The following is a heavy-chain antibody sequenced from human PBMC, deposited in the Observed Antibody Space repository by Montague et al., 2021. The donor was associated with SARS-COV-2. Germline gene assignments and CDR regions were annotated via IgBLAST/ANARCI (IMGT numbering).Heavy chain of an antibody. Sequence: SLRLSCAASGFTFSSYEMNWVRQAQGKGLEWLSSISYSGGITNYADSVRGRFTISRDFAKNSLYLQMNSLRAEDTAVYYCVREGSGWFFDYWGQGALVTASS. J-gene: IGHJ4*02. CDR1: GFTFSSYE. D-gene: IGHD2-15*01. CDR3: VREGSGWFFDY. V-gene: IGHV3-48*03. CDR2: ISYSGGIT.